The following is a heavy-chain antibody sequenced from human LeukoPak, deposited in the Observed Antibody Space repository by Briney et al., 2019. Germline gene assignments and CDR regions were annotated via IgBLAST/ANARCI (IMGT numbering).Heavy chain of an antibody. CDR3: ARDLPAVGTYYYYGMDV. CDR2: IKQDGSEK. Sequence: GGSLRLSCAASGFTFSSYWMSWVRQAPGKGLEWVANIKQDGSEKYYVDSVKGRFTISRDNAKNSLYLQMNSLRAEDTAVYYCARDLPAVGTYYYYGMDVWGQGTTVTVSS. CDR1: GFTFSSYW. D-gene: IGHD6-13*01. J-gene: IGHJ6*02. V-gene: IGHV3-7*03.